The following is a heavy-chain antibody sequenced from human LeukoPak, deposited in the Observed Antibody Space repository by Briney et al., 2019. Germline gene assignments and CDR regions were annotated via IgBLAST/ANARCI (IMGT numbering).Heavy chain of an antibody. CDR1: GGTFSSYA. CDR3: ANGGSTTGKKPVDY. Sequence: SCKASGGTFSSYAMSWVRQAPGKGLEWVPAISGSGGSTYYADSVKGRFTISRDNSKNTLYLQMNSLRAEDTAVYYCANGGSTTGKKPVDYWGQGTLVTVSS. CDR2: ISGSGGST. V-gene: IGHV3-23*01. J-gene: IGHJ4*02. D-gene: IGHD1-1*01.